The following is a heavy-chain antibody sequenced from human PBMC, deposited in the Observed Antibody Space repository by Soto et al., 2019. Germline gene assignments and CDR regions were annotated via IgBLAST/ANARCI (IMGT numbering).Heavy chain of an antibody. Sequence: PGGSLRLSCAASGFTFGASALQWVRQASGKGLEWLGRIGSKGETYATAYAASVKGRFTISRDDSKNTLYLQMNSLRAEDTAVYYCAKLMGGYHSDPLLYWGQGTLVTVSS. V-gene: IGHV3-73*01. J-gene: IGHJ4*02. D-gene: IGHD3-22*01. CDR2: IGSKGETYAT. CDR1: GFTFGASA. CDR3: AKLMGGYHSDPLLY.